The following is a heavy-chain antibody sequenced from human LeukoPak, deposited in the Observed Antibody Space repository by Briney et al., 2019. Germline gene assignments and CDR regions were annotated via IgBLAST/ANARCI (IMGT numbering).Heavy chain of an antibody. CDR1: GFTFGEYA. CDR3: TKGWGDY. Sequence: PGGSLRLSCTTSGFTFGEYAMSWFSQAPGKWLDLVGFIRSEAYGGTTEYAASVKGRFTISRDDSESLAYLQMTSLKIEDTAVYYCTKGWGDYWGRGTLVTVSS. CDR2: IRSEAYGGTT. J-gene: IGHJ4*02. V-gene: IGHV3-49*03. D-gene: IGHD6-19*01.